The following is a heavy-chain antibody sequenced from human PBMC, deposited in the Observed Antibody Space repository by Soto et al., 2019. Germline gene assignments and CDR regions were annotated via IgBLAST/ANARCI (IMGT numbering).Heavy chain of an antibody. V-gene: IGHV4-31*03. D-gene: IGHD1-26*01. Sequence: SETLSLTCTVSGGSISSGGYYWSWIRQHPGKGLEWIGYIYYSGSTYYNPSLKSRVTISVDTSKNQFSLKLSSVTAAGTAVYYCAREGIVGASWFDPWGQGTLVTVSS. J-gene: IGHJ5*02. CDR3: AREGIVGASWFDP. CDR1: GGSISSGGYY. CDR2: IYYSGST.